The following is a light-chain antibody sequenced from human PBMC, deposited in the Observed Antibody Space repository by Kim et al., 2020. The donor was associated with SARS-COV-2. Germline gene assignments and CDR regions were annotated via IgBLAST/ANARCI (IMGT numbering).Light chain of an antibody. V-gene: IGLV4-60*03. Sequence: SFKLTCTLSSGHSSYIIAWHQQQPGKAPRYLMKLEGSGSYNKGSGVPDRFSGSSSGADRYLTISNLQSEDEADYYCETWDSNTRVFGGGTQLTVL. CDR3: ETWDSNTRV. CDR1: SGHSSYI. J-gene: IGLJ3*02. CDR2: LEGSGSY.